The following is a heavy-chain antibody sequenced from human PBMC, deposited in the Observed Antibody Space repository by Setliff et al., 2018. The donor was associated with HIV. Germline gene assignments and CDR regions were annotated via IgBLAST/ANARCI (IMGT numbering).Heavy chain of an antibody. Sequence: SETLSLTCIVSGGSISSYYWSWIRQPAGKGLEWIGRIYTSGSTNYNPSLKGRVTISVDTSKNQFSLKLISVTAADTAIYFCARQGNAIYGEVDSWGQGTRVTVSS. D-gene: IGHD3-10*01. CDR3: ARQGNAIYGEVDS. J-gene: IGHJ5*01. V-gene: IGHV4-4*07. CDR2: IYTSGST. CDR1: GGSISSYY.